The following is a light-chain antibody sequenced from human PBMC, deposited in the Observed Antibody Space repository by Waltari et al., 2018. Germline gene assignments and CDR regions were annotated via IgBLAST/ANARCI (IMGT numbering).Light chain of an antibody. CDR3: SSYAGSNNYV. J-gene: IGLJ1*01. Sequence: QSALTQPPSASGSPGQSVTIPCTGTSRDVGGYNYVSCYQQHPGKAPKLMIYEVSKRPSGVPDRFSGSKSGNTASLTVSGLQAEDEADYYCSSYAGSNNYVFGTGTKVTVL. V-gene: IGLV2-8*01. CDR1: SRDVGGYNY. CDR2: EVS.